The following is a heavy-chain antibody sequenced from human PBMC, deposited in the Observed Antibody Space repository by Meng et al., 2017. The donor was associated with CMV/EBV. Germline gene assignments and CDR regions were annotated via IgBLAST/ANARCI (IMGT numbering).Heavy chain of an antibody. V-gene: IGHV4-4*07. J-gene: IGHJ4*02. D-gene: IGHD3-22*01. Sequence: VQLQELGQGLVKPSGTLSLSCSVSCGFFCGFFWTWIRQPAGKGLEWIGRIYSTGGTNYNPSFESRVTISLDGSNNQFSLKLNSVTAADTAIYYCARERGDDSGYNFDSWGQGTLVTVSS. CDR1: CGFFCGFF. CDR2: IYSTGGT. CDR3: ARERGDDSGYNFDS.